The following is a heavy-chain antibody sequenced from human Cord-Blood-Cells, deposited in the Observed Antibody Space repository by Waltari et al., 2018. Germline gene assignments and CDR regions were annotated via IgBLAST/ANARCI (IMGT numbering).Heavy chain of an antibody. CDR3: ARGDWNYSFDI. V-gene: IGHV4-31*03. D-gene: IGHD1-7*01. J-gene: IGHJ3*02. Sequence: QVQLQESGPGLVKPSQNLSLTCTVSGGSISSGGYYWSWIRQHPGKGLEWIRYIYYSGSTYSNPSLKSRVTISVDTSKNQFSLKLSSVTAADTAVYYCARGDWNYSFDIWGQGTMVTVSS. CDR1: GGSISSGGYY. CDR2: IYYSGST.